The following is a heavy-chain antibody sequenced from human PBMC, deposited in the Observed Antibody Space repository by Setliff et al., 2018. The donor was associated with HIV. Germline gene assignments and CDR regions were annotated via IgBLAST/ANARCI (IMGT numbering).Heavy chain of an antibody. CDR2: INLNGNT. V-gene: IGHV4-34*01. Sequence: KTSETLSLTCAVYGGSFSGYYWSWTRHSPGKGLEWIGEINLNGNTNYNPSLKSRVTISLDTSKNQFSLKLNSVTAADTAVYYCATIGGGTGNWIIDYWGQGTPVTVSS. CDR1: GGSFSGYY. J-gene: IGHJ4*02. CDR3: ATIGGGTGNWIIDY. D-gene: IGHD1-1*01.